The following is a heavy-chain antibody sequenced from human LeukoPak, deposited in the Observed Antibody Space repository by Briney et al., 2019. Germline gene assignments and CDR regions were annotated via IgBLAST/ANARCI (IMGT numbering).Heavy chain of an antibody. D-gene: IGHD2-2*01. Sequence: PSETLSLTCTVSGGSISSSTYYWGWIRQPPGKGLEWIGSIYYSGSTFYNPSLKSRVTISVGTSKNQFSLKLSSVTSADTAVYYCARGPDYTSSYAANWFDPWGQGTLVTVSS. J-gene: IGHJ5*02. V-gene: IGHV4-39*01. CDR3: ARGPDYTSSYAANWFDP. CDR1: GGSISSSTYY. CDR2: IYYSGST.